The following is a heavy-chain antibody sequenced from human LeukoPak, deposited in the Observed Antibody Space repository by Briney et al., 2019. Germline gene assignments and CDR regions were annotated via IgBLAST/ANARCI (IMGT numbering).Heavy chain of an antibody. V-gene: IGHV7-4-1*02. J-gene: IGHJ6*02. CDR3: ARDLALWPHYYYYGMDV. Sequence: ASVKVSCKASGYTFTSYAMNWVRQAPGQGLEWMGWINTNTGNPTYAQGFTGGFVFSLDTSVSTAYLQISSLKAEDTDVYYCARDLALWPHYYYYGMDVWGQGTTVTVSS. CDR1: GYTFTSYA. D-gene: IGHD3-10*01. CDR2: INTNTGNP.